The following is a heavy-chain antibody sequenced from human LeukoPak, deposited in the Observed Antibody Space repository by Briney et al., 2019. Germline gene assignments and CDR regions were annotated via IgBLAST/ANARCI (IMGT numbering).Heavy chain of an antibody. CDR1: GYTFTSYD. CDR3: ASVDYDILTGYPNSDY. Sequence: ASVKVSCKASGYTFTSYDVNGVRQATGQGLEWMGWMNPNSGNTGYAQKFQGRVTMTRNTSISTAYMELSSLRSEDTAVYYCASVDYDILTGYPNSDYWGQGTLVTVSS. J-gene: IGHJ4*02. V-gene: IGHV1-8*01. D-gene: IGHD3-9*01. CDR2: MNPNSGNT.